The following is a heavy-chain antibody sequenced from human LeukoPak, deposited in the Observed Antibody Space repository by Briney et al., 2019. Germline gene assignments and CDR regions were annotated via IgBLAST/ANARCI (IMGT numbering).Heavy chain of an antibody. Sequence: GGSLRLSCAASGFTLISHRIPWLRQAPGKGLAWVANIKQDGSESYFVDSVKGRFTISRDNVKNSLYLQMNSLRAEDTAVYYCAVGQMTFDYWGQGTLVTVSS. CDR2: IKQDGSES. CDR1: GFTLISHR. CDR3: AVGQMTFDY. J-gene: IGHJ4*02. V-gene: IGHV3-7*01. D-gene: IGHD2-15*01.